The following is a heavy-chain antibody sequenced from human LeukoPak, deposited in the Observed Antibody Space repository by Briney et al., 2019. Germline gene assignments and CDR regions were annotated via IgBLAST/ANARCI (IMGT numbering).Heavy chain of an antibody. CDR1: GFTFSSYG. CDR2: IWYDGSNK. V-gene: IGHV3-30*02. CDR3: AKDGWDLMGPLDY. Sequence: GGSLRLSCAASGFTFSSYGMHWVRQAPGKGLEWVAVIWYDGSNKYYADSVKGRLTISRDNSKSTLYLQMNSLRAEDTAVYDCAKDGWDLMGPLDYWGQGNLVTVSS. J-gene: IGHJ4*02. D-gene: IGHD2-8*01.